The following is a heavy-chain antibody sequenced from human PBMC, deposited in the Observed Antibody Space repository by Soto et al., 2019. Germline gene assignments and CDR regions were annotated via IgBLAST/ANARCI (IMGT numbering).Heavy chain of an antibody. D-gene: IGHD4-17*01. CDR2: IYYSGST. Sequence: PSETLSLTCAVSGGSISSGGYSWSWIRQPPGKGLEWIGYIYYSGSTYYNPSLKSRVTISVDTSKNQFSLKLSSVTAADTAVYYCARDQTLRGIDYWGQGTLVTVSS. CDR3: ARDQTLRGIDY. CDR1: GGSISSGGYS. V-gene: IGHV4-31*11. J-gene: IGHJ4*02.